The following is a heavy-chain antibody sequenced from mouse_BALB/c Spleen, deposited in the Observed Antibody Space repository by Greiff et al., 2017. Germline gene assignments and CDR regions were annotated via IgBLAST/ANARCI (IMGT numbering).Heavy chain of an antibody. J-gene: IGHJ4*01. Sequence: EVKLLESGPGLVKPSQSLSLTCTVTGYSITSDYAWNWIRQFPGNKLEWMGYISYSGSTSYNPSLKSRISITRDTSKNQFFLQLNSVTTEDTATYYCAYRYDVAMDYWGQGTSVTVSS. CDR3: AYRYDVAMDY. CDR2: ISYSGST. D-gene: IGHD2-14*01. V-gene: IGHV3-2*02. CDR1: GYSITSDYA.